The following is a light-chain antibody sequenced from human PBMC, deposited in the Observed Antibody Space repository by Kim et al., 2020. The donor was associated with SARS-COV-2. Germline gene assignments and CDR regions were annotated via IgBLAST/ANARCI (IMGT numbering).Light chain of an antibody. CDR1: NIETKN. Sequence: APGDTATIVCGGDNIETKNVHWCQQRQGQAPVLVVRFNDDRPSGIPGRFSGSNSGNTATLTIASVEAGDEADYFCQVCAGTDDHPVFGGGTQLTVL. CDR3: QVCAGTDDHPV. V-gene: IGLV3-21*02. CDR2: FND. J-gene: IGLJ3*02.